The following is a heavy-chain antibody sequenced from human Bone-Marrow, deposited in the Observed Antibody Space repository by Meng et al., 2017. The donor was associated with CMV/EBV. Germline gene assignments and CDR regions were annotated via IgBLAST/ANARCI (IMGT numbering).Heavy chain of an antibody. CDR2: IKQDGSEK. Sequence: GGSLRLSCETSGFTFSSYWMSWVRQAPGKGLEWVANIKQDGSEKYYVDSVKGRFTISRDNAKNSLYLQMNSLRAEDTAVYYCARDSCGGDCYYGMLFGIAYWGQGTLVTVSS. J-gene: IGHJ4*02. CDR1: GFTFSSYW. D-gene: IGHD2-21*01. V-gene: IGHV3-7*01. CDR3: ARDSCGGDCYYGMLFGIAY.